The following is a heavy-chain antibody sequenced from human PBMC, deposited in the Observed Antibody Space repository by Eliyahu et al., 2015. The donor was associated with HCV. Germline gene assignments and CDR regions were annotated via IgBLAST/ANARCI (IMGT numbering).Heavy chain of an antibody. J-gene: IGHJ3*02. Sequence: EVQLVESGGGLVKPGGSLRLSCAASGFTFXSYSMNWVRQAPGKGLEWVSSISSSSSYIYYADSVKGRFTISRDNAKNSLYLQMNSLRAEDTAVYYCARVHPAAAGAYDAFDIWGQGTMVTVSS. CDR1: GFTFXSYS. D-gene: IGHD6-13*01. CDR3: ARVHPAAAGAYDAFDI. V-gene: IGHV3-21*01. CDR2: ISSSSSYI.